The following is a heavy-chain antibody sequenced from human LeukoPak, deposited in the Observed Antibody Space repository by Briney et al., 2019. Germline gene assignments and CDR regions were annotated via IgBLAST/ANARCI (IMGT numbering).Heavy chain of an antibody. J-gene: IGHJ4*02. V-gene: IGHV3-33*01. CDR1: GFTFSSYG. Sequence: GGSLRLSCAASGFTFSSYGMHWVRQAPGKGLEWVAVIWYDGSNKYYADSVKGRFTISRDNSKNTLYLQMNSLRAEDTAVYYCAREGGYCSGGSCYRVWAFDYWGQGTLVTVSS. D-gene: IGHD2-15*01. CDR3: AREGGYCSGGSCYRVWAFDY. CDR2: IWYDGSNK.